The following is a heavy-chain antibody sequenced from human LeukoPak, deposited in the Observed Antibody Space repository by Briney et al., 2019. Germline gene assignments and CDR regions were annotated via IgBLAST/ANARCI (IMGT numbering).Heavy chain of an antibody. CDR3: ARVACSSTSCPLGP. CDR2: IYHSGST. Sequence: SETLSLTCTVSGYSISSGYYWGWIRQPPGKGLEWIGSIYHSGSTYYNPSLKSRVTISVDTSKNQFSLKLSSVTAADTAVYYCARVACSSTSCPLGPWGQGTLVTVSS. J-gene: IGHJ5*02. D-gene: IGHD2-2*01. V-gene: IGHV4-38-2*02. CDR1: GYSISSGYY.